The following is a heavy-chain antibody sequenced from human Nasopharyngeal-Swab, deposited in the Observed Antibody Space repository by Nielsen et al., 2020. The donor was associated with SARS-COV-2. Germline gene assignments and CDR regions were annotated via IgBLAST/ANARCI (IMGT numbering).Heavy chain of an antibody. Sequence: GESLKISCAASGFTFSSSGMDWVRHAPGKGLEWVAVISYDGSNEYYGDSVKGRFTISRDNSKNTLYLQMNSLRVDDTAVYYCAKDVHGDYGGIDYWGQGILVTVSS. D-gene: IGHD4-17*01. V-gene: IGHV3-30*18. J-gene: IGHJ4*02. CDR3: AKDVHGDYGGIDY. CDR1: GFTFSSSG. CDR2: ISYDGSNE.